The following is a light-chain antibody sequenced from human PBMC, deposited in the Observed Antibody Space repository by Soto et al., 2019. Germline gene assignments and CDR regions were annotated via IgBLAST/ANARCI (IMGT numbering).Light chain of an antibody. V-gene: IGLV2-14*01. CDR1: SSDGGGYNY. Sequence: QSALTQPASVSGSPGQSITISCTGTSSDGGGYNYVSWHQLHPGKAPKLMVYEVSNRPSGVSNRFSGSKSGNTASLTISGLQAEDEADYYCSSYTSSSTYVFGTGTKVTVL. CDR3: SSYTSSSTYV. CDR2: EVS. J-gene: IGLJ1*01.